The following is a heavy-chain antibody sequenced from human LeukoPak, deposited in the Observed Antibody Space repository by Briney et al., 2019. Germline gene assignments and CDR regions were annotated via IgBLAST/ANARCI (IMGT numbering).Heavy chain of an antibody. CDR1: GGSISSSSYY. CDR3: ARDNMAVAGTGWNWFDP. V-gene: IGHV4-39*07. Sequence: SETLSLTCTVSGGSISSSSYYWGWIRQPPGKGLEWIGSIYYSGSTYYNPSLKSRVTISVDTSKNQFSLKLSSVTAADTAVYYCARDNMAVAGTGWNWFDPWGQGTLVTVSS. J-gene: IGHJ5*02. CDR2: IYYSGST. D-gene: IGHD6-19*01.